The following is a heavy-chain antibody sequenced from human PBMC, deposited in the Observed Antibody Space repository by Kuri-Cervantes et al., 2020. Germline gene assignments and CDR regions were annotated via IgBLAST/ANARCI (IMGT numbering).Heavy chain of an antibody. D-gene: IGHD4-17*01. CDR2: ISGSGTTI. V-gene: IGHV3-11*01. J-gene: IGHJ6*02. Sequence: GESLKISCAASGFTFSDHYVTWIRQAPGKGLELVSYISGSGTTIYYADSVKGRFTISRDNAKNSLYLQMNSLRAEDTAIYYCARDLRGLHDYDDFGYYYGLDVWGQGTTVNV. CDR3: ARDLRGLHDYDDFGYYYGLDV. CDR1: GFTFSDHY.